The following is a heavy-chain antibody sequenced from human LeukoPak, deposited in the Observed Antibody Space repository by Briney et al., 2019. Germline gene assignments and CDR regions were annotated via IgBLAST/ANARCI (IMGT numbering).Heavy chain of an antibody. Sequence: GESLKISCKGSGYSFTSYWISWVRQMPGKGLEWMGRIDPSDSYTNYSPSFQGHVTISADKSISTAYLQWSSLKASDTAMYYCARRPKGNHCSSTSCYYGWFDPWGQGTLVTVSS. CDR3: ARRPKGNHCSSTSCYYGWFDP. J-gene: IGHJ5*02. CDR2: IDPSDSYT. V-gene: IGHV5-10-1*01. D-gene: IGHD2-2*01. CDR1: GYSFTSYW.